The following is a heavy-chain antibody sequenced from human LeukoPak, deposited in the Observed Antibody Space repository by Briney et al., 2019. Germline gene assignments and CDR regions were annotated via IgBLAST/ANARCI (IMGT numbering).Heavy chain of an antibody. D-gene: IGHD1-26*01. J-gene: IGHJ6*02. Sequence: PGGSLRLSCAASGFTFSNYWMSWVRQAPGKGLEWVANIKQDGSEKYYMDSVKGRFTISRDNAKNSLYLQMNSLRAEDTAVYYCARYSGSYEVNYYYYYGMDVWGQGTTVTDSS. CDR2: IKQDGSEK. CDR1: GFTFSNYW. CDR3: ARYSGSYEVNYYYYYGMDV. V-gene: IGHV3-7*03.